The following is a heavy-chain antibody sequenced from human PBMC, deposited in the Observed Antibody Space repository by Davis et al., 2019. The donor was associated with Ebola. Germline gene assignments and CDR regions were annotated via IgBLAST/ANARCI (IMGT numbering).Heavy chain of an antibody. CDR2: INPDGTRK. CDR3: ARLPSGVGRALDY. CDR1: GFTFSSYW. J-gene: IGHJ4*01. V-gene: IGHV3-7*01. D-gene: IGHD5-12*01. Sequence: GESLKISCAASGFTFSSYWMTWVRQAPGKGLEWVAHINPDGTRKQYVDSVKGRFTISRDNAKNSLVLQLNSLRAEDTALYHCARLPSGVGRALDYWGHGTLVTVSS.